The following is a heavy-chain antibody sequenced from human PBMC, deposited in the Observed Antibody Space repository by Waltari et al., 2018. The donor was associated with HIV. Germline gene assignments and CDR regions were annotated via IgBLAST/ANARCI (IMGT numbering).Heavy chain of an antibody. CDR3: VRGGYYDSNGAHWFDP. D-gene: IGHD3-22*01. CDR1: GFIFSDSY. V-gene: IGHV3-11*05. J-gene: IGHJ5*02. CDR2: ISGGSTVT. Sequence: QGQLVESGGVLVKPGGSLRLSCAASGFIFSDSYMSWIRQAPGKGLEWVSYISGGSTVTKYADSVKGRFTISRDNAKNSLYLQMSSLRAEDTALYYCVRGGYYDSNGAHWFDPWGQGTLVTVSS.